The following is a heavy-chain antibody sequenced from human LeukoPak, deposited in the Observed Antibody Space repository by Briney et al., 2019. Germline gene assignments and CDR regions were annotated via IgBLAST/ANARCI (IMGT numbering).Heavy chain of an antibody. CDR3: ARQLWFGGKNWLDP. D-gene: IGHD3-10*01. V-gene: IGHV3-33*01. CDR1: GFTFSSYG. CDR2: IWYDGSNK. Sequence: GGSLRLSCAASGFTFSSYGMHWVRQAPGKGLEWVAVIWYDGSNKYYADSVKGRFTISRDNSKNTLYLQMNSLRAEDTAVYYCARQLWFGGKNWLDPWGQGTLVTVSS. J-gene: IGHJ5*02.